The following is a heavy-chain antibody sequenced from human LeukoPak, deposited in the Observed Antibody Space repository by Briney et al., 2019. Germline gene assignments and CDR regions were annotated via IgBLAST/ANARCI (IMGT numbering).Heavy chain of an antibody. D-gene: IGHD1-26*01. Sequence: ASVKVSCKASGYTFTGYYMHWVRQAPGQGLEWMGRINPNSGGTNYAQKFQGRVTMTRDTSISTAYMELSRLRSDDTPVYYCARVVGASEYFQHWGQGTLVTVSS. J-gene: IGHJ1*01. CDR1: GYTFTGYY. CDR2: INPNSGGT. CDR3: ARVVGASEYFQH. V-gene: IGHV1-2*06.